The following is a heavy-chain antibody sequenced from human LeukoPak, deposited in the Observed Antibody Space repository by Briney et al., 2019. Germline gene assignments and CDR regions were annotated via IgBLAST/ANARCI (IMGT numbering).Heavy chain of an antibody. CDR1: GFTFSSYA. CDR3: ACRDDYVWGSYRNWFDP. V-gene: IGHV3-23*01. D-gene: IGHD3-16*02. Sequence: GGSLRLPCAASGFTFSSYAMSWVRQAPGKGLEWVSAISGSGGSTYYADSVKGRFTISRDNSKNTLYLQMNSLRAEDTAVYYCACRDDYVWGSYRNWFDPWGQGTLVTVSS. J-gene: IGHJ5*02. CDR2: ISGSGGST.